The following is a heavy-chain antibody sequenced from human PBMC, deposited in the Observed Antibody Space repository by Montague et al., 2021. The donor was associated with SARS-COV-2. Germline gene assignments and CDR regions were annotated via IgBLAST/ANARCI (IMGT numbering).Heavy chain of an antibody. V-gene: IGHV4-59*01. CDR2: IYYSGST. CDR3: ARAGRVRFLEYGMDV. J-gene: IGHJ6*02. D-gene: IGHD3-3*01. Sequence: SETLSLTCTVSGGSISSYYWCWIRQPPGEGLEWIGYIYYSGSTNXNPSLKSRVTISVDTSKKQFSLKLSSVTAADTAVYYCARAGRVRFLEYGMDVWGQGTTVTVSS. CDR1: GGSISSYY.